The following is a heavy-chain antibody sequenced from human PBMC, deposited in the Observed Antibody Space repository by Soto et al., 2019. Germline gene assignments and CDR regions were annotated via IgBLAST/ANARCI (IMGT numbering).Heavy chain of an antibody. V-gene: IGHV3-64D*08. J-gene: IGHJ6*02. CDR2: ISSNGGST. CDR3: ARAFVEMATIPAYYYYGMDV. CDR1: GFTFSSYA. D-gene: IGHD5-12*01. Sequence: PGGSLRLSCSASGFTFSSYAMHWVRQAPGKGLEYVSAISSNGGSTYYADSVKGRFTISRDNSKNTLYLQMSSLRAEDTAVYYCARAFVEMATIPAYYYYGMDVWGQGTTVTVSS.